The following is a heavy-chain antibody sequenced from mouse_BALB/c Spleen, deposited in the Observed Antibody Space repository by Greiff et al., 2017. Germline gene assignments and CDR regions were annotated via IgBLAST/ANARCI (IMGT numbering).Heavy chain of an antibody. V-gene: IGHV7-3*02. CDR3: ARDRAHYYGSSVFAY. Sequence: EVKVVESGGGLVQPGGSLRLSCATSGFTFTDYYMSWVRQPPGKALEWLGFIRNKANGYTTEYSASVKGRFTISRDNSQSILYLQMNTLRAEDSATYYCARDRAHYYGSSVFAYWGQGTLVTVSA. CDR1: GFTFTDYY. CDR2: IRNKANGYTT. D-gene: IGHD1-1*01. J-gene: IGHJ3*01.